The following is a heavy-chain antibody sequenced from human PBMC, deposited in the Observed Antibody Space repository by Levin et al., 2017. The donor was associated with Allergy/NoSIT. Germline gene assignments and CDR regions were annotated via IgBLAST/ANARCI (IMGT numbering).Heavy chain of an antibody. J-gene: IGHJ3*01. CDR1: GFTFSTYW. CDR2: INNVGSSP. Sequence: GESLKISCAASGFTFSTYWMYWVRQAPEQGLVWVSRINNVGSSPNYADFVKGRFTISRDNAKNTLYLQMNILRAEDTAIYYCAIFSGSLGSDVWGKGTMVTVSA. V-gene: IGHV3-74*01. CDR3: AIFSGSLGSDV. D-gene: IGHD1-26*01.